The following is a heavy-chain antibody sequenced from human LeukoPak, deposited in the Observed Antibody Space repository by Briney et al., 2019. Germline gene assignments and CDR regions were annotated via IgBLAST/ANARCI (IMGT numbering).Heavy chain of an antibody. CDR3: ARWSGGYGWFDP. CDR1: GGSISSYY. V-gene: IGHV4-59*01. J-gene: IGHJ5*02. D-gene: IGHD3-16*01. CDR2: IYYSGST. Sequence: SETLSLTCTVSGGSISSYYWSWIRQPPGKGLEWIGYIYYSGSTNYNPALKSRVTISVDTSKNQFSLKLSSVTAADTGVYYCARWSGGYGWFDPWGQGTLVTVSS.